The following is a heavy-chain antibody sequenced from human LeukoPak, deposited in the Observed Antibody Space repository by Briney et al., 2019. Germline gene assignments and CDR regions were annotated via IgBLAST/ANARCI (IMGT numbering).Heavy chain of an antibody. Sequence: GRSLRLSCAASGFTSDDYAMHWVRQAPEKWLESVSRICGDGGSTNYVDSVKGRFTISRDNRKNSLYLQMNSLRTEDTALYSYAGVSITSCWHFSQRDVWGKGTTVTVSS. CDR1: GFTSDDYA. J-gene: IGHJ6*04. V-gene: IGHV3-43*02. D-gene: IGHD2-2*01. CDR3: AGVSITSCWHFSQRDV. CDR2: ICGDGGST.